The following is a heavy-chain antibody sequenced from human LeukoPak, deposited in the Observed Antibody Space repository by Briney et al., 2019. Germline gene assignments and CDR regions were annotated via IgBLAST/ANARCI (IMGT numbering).Heavy chain of an antibody. V-gene: IGHV3-7*01. CDR1: GFTFSNYW. CDR2: IKQDGSEK. D-gene: IGHD2/OR15-2a*01. J-gene: IGHJ4*01. Sequence: PGGSLRLSCGASGFTFSNYWLSWVRQSPGKGLEWVANIKQDGSEKYYVNSVKGRFTISRDNAKNSLYLQMNNLRAEDTALYYCARDGGHSTDFDYWGHGTLVTVSS. CDR3: ARDGGHSTDFDY.